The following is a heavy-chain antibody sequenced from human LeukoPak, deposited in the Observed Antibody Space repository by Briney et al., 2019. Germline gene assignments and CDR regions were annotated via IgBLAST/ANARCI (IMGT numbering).Heavy chain of an antibody. D-gene: IGHD3-22*01. V-gene: IGHV3-21*01. CDR1: GFTFSSYA. Sequence: GGSLRLSCAASGFTFSSYAMSWVRQAPGKGLEWVSSISSSSSYIYYADSVKGRFTISRDNAKNSLYLQMNSLRAEDTAVYYCARSAAYYYDSSGYFLPFEYWGQGNLVTVSS. CDR2: ISSSSSYI. CDR3: ARSAAYYYDSSGYFLPFEY. J-gene: IGHJ4*02.